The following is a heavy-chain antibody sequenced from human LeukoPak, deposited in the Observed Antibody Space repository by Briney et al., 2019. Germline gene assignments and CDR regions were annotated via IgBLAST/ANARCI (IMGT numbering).Heavy chain of an antibody. CDR3: ASPGSYYYGFGGFDY. J-gene: IGHJ4*02. Sequence: PSETLSLACTVSGGSISSSSYYWGWIRQPPGKGLEWIGSIYYSGSTYYNPPLKSRVTISVDTSKNQFSLKLSSVTAADTAVYYCASPGSYYYGFGGFDYWGQGTLVTVSS. CDR1: GGSISSSSYY. V-gene: IGHV4-39*01. CDR2: IYYSGST. D-gene: IGHD3-10*01.